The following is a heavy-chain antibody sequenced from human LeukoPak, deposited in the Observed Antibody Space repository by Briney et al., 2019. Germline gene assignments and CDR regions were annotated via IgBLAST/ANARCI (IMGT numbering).Heavy chain of an antibody. D-gene: IGHD6-19*01. CDR3: ARGYSSGWSWDY. Sequence: SQTLSLTCTVSGGSISSGGYYWSWIRQRPGKGLEWIGYIYYSGSTYYNPSLKSRVTISVDTSKNQFSLKLSSVTAADTAVYYCARGYSSGWSWDYWGQGTLVTVSS. V-gene: IGHV4-31*03. J-gene: IGHJ4*02. CDR1: GGSISSGGYY. CDR2: IYYSGST.